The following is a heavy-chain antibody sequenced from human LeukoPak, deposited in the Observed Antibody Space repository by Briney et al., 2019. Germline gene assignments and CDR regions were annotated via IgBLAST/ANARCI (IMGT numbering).Heavy chain of an antibody. D-gene: IGHD6-19*01. CDR1: GGSISSYY. V-gene: IGHV4-59*08. CDR2: IYYSGST. CDR3: ARRAVAGRYYGMDV. J-gene: IGHJ6*02. Sequence: SETLSLTCTVSGGSISSYYWSWIRQPPGKGLEWIGYIYYSGSTNYNPSLKSRVTISVDTSKNRFSLKLSSVTAADTAVYYCARRAVAGRYYGMDVWGQGTTVTVSS.